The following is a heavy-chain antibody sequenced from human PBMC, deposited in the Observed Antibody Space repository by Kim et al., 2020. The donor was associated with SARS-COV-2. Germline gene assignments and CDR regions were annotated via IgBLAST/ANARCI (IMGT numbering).Heavy chain of an antibody. D-gene: IGHD6-13*01. J-gene: IGHJ6*02. CDR2: ISGDGGTT. CDR3: ATPAGQQLSHNYYYYGMDV. V-gene: IGHV3-43*02. Sequence: GGSLRLSCAASGFTFDDYAMHWVRQAPGKGLEWVSLISGDGGTTYYADSVKGRFTISRDNSKNSLYLQMNSLRTEDTALYYCATPAGQQLSHNYYYYGMDVWGQGTTVTVSS. CDR1: GFTFDDYA.